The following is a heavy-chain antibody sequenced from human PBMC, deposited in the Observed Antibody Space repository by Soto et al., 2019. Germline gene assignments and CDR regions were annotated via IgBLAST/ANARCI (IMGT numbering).Heavy chain of an antibody. J-gene: IGHJ3*02. CDR3: ARRYGSAFDI. CDR2: IFYSGST. Sequence: QVQLQESGPGLVKPSETLSLTCTVSGGSISSYYWSWIRQPPGKGLEWIGYIFYSGSTNYNPSLKSRVTISVDTSKNQFSLKLSSVTGADTAVYYCARRYGSAFDIWGHGTMVTVSS. V-gene: IGHV4-59*01. D-gene: IGHD4-17*01. CDR1: GGSISSYY.